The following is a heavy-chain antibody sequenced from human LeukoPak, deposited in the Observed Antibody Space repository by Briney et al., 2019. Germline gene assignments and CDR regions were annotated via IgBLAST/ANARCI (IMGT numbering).Heavy chain of an antibody. CDR1: GGSISSSSYY. CDR3: ARHYYDSSGYYSDY. Sequence: KPSETLSLTCTVSGGSISSSSYYWGWIRQPPGKGLEWIANIYYSGSTYYNPSLKSRVTISVDTSKNQFSLKLSSVTAADTAVYYCARHYYDSSGYYSDYWGQGTLVTVPS. V-gene: IGHV4-39*07. CDR2: IYYSGST. J-gene: IGHJ4*02. D-gene: IGHD3-22*01.